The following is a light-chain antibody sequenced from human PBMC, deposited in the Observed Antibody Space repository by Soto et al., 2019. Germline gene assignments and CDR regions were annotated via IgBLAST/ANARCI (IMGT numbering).Light chain of an antibody. Sequence: QSVLTQPAPVSGSPGQSITISCTGTVSDVGGYDSVSWYQQHPGRAPKLIIYGVNNRPSGVSNRFSASKSADTASLTISGLQAEDEANYYCCSYTTSTTYVFGTGTKVTV. J-gene: IGLJ1*01. CDR3: CSYTTSTTYV. CDR1: VSDVGGYDS. CDR2: GVN. V-gene: IGLV2-14*03.